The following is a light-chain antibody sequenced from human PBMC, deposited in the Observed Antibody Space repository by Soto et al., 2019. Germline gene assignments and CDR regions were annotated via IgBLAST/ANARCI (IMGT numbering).Light chain of an antibody. CDR3: SSYTSSATGV. CDR2: EVT. Sequence: QSALTQPASVSGSPGQSITISCTGTSSDVGGYEYVSWYQQHPDKAPKLMIYEVTNRPSGVSNRFSGSKSGNTASLIISGLQAEDEADYYCSSYTSSATGVFGGGTKVTVL. J-gene: IGLJ3*02. CDR1: SSDVGGYEY. V-gene: IGLV2-14*01.